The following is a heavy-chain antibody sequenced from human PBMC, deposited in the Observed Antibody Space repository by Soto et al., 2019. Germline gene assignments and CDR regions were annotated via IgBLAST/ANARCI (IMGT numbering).Heavy chain of an antibody. D-gene: IGHD6-13*01. CDR3: AKATVEYSSSWPFDY. J-gene: IGHJ4*02. CDR1: GFTFSSYA. V-gene: IGHV3-23*01. CDR2: ISGSGSSR. Sequence: GGSLRLSCAASGFTFSSYAMSWVRQAPGKGLEWISAISGSGSSRYYADSVKGRFTISRDNSKNTLYLQVSSLRAEDTAVFYCAKATVEYSSSWPFDYWGQGTLVTVS.